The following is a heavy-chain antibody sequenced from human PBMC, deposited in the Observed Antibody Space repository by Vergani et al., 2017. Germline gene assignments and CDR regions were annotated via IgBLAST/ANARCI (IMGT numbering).Heavy chain of an antibody. J-gene: IGHJ5*02. CDR1: GGTFSSYA. D-gene: IGHD2-15*01. CDR2: IIPIFGTA. V-gene: IGHV1-69*01. Sequence: QVQLVQSGAEVKKPGSSVKVSCKASGGTFSSYAISWVRQAPGQGLEWMGGIIPIFGTANYAQKFQGRVTITADESTSTAYMELSSLRSEDTAVYYCASSGRXCSGGSCYSRGWFDPWGQGTLVTVSS. CDR3: ASSGRXCSGGSCYSRGWFDP.